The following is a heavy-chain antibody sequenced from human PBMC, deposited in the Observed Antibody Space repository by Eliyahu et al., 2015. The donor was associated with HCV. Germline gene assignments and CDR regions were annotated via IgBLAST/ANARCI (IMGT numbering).Heavy chain of an antibody. V-gene: IGHV3-30*18. CDR2: ISYDGSNK. CDR1: GFTFSSYG. D-gene: IGHD4-17*01. CDR3: AKDHDYGDYY. J-gene: IGHJ4*02. Sequence: QVQLVESGGGVVQPGRSLRLSCAASGFTFSSYGMHWVRQAPGKGLEWVAGISYDGSNKYYADSVKGRFTISRDNSKNTVYLQMNSLKTEDTAVYYCAKDHDYGDYYWGQGTLVTVSS.